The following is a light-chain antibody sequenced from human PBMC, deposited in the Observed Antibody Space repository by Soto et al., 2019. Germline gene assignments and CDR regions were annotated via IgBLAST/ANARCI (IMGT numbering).Light chain of an antibody. CDR1: QTLSSSF. CDR2: DTS. J-gene: IGKJ1*01. CDR3: QQYGYLGT. Sequence: ETVLTQSPGTLSLSPGERATLSCRTSQTLSSSFLAWYQQTPGQAPRLLIYDTSTRAIDIPDRFSGSGSGTDFTLTISRLEPEDFAVYYCQQYGYLGTFGQGTKVDIK. V-gene: IGKV3-20*01.